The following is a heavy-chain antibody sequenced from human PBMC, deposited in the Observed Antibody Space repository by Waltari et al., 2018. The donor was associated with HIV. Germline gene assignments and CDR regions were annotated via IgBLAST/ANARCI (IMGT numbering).Heavy chain of an antibody. CDR3: ARQQLGSGALDL. CDR1: GLTFSTDP. Sequence: EVQLVESGGGLVKPGGSLRLSCTASGLTFSTDPMNWVRQAPGTGLVWVSSISSGTSYIYYADSVTGRFTVSRDNAKNSLFLQMNSLRADDTAVYYCARQQLGSGALDLWGQGTLVTVSS. V-gene: IGHV3-21*02. CDR2: ISSGTSYI. D-gene: IGHD3-10*02. J-gene: IGHJ4*02.